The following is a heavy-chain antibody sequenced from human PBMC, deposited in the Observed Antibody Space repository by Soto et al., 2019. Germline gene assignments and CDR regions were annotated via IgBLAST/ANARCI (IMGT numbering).Heavy chain of an antibody. D-gene: IGHD4-17*01. CDR2: ILPIFGTA. CDR3: ARGHAYGGNSEALDI. CDR1: GGTFSTSS. J-gene: IGHJ3*02. Sequence: QVQLVQSGAEVKKPGSSVKVSCKASGGTFSTSSINWVRQAPGQRPEWMGNILPIFGTADYAQKFQDRVTITADKATKTAYMELRSLFSAHTAVYYCARGHAYGGNSEALDIWGQGTVVTVSS. V-gene: IGHV1-69*14.